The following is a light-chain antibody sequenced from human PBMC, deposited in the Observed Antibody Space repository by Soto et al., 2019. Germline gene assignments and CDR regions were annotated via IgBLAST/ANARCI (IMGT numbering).Light chain of an antibody. CDR3: QQYGSSVSYT. CDR2: GAS. V-gene: IGKV3-20*01. J-gene: IGKJ2*01. CDR1: QTVNSNY. Sequence: VLTQSPGTLSLSPGERATLSCRASQTVNSNYLAWYQQKPGQAPRLLIYGASSRATGIPDRFSGSGSGTDFTLTISRLEPEVFAVYYCQQYGSSVSYTFGQGTKLEIK.